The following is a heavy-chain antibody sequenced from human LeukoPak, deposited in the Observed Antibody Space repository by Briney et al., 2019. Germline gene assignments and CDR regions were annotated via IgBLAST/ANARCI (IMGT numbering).Heavy chain of an antibody. CDR1: GYTINNSD. J-gene: IGHJ4*02. V-gene: IGHV3-23*01. CDR3: ARDHGRQDSSVWYVFDY. Sequence: PGGSLSLTCTVSGYTINNSDLSCVRQAPGKGLECVASINHLGHTFYADSVKGRFTISRDNSRNTLFLQMNSLRADDSAHYFCARDHGRQDSSVWYVFDYWGRGTPVTVPS. D-gene: IGHD6-19*01. CDR2: INHLGHT.